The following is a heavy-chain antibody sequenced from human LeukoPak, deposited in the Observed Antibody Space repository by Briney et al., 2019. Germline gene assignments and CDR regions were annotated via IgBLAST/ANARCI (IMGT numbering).Heavy chain of an antibody. CDR2: IKPDGSAQ. CDR3: ANGGTYSSGP. J-gene: IGHJ5*02. D-gene: IGHD3-22*01. Sequence: GGSLRLSCAASGFTFSNSWMSWVRQAPGKGLEWVATIKPDGSAQYYVDSVKGRFTISRDNAKNSLFLQINSLRAEDTAVYYCANGGTYSSGPCGQGTLVTVSS. V-gene: IGHV3-7*01. CDR1: GFTFSNSW.